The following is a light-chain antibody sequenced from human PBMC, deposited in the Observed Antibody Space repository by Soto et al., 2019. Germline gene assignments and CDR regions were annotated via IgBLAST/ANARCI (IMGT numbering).Light chain of an antibody. CDR1: QWLVHSDGNTY. CDR3: MQGTHWPPT. CDR2: KVS. Sequence: DVVLIQSPLSLPVTLGQPASISWTSSQWLVHSDGNTYLNWFHQRPGQSPRRLIYKVSDRDSGVPDRFSGSGSGSEFTLKISRVEAEDVGVYYCMQGTHWPPTFGQGTEVEIK. J-gene: IGKJ1*01. V-gene: IGKV2-30*02.